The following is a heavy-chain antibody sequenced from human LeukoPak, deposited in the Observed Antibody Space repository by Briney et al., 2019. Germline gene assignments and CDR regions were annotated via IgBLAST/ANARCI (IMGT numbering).Heavy chain of an antibody. CDR1: GFTFDDYG. V-gene: IGHV3-21*01. Sequence: PGGSLRLSCAASGFTFDDYGMSWVRQAPGKGLEWVAAISSDSNDKHYADSLQGRFTISRDDSQNSLFLHMQSLRDDDTAIYYCARNFYFDSSADLDYWGQGTLVTVSS. D-gene: IGHD6-19*01. J-gene: IGHJ4*02. CDR3: ARNFYFDSSADLDY. CDR2: ISSDSNDK.